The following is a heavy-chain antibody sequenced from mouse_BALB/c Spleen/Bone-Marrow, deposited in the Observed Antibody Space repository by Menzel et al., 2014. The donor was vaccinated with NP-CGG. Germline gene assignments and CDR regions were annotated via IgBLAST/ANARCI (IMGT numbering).Heavy chain of an antibody. CDR2: IYPGNSDT. D-gene: IGHD2-2*01. J-gene: IGHJ4*01. CDR1: GYSFTSYW. V-gene: IGHV1-5*01. Sequence: VQLQQSGTVLARPGASVKMSCKASGYSFTSYWMHWVKQRPGQGLEWIGAIYPGNSDTSYKQTLKGMAKLTAVTSASTAYMELSSLTNEDSAVYYCSYGYDYYAMDYWVKEPQSPSPQ. CDR3: SYGYDYYAMDY.